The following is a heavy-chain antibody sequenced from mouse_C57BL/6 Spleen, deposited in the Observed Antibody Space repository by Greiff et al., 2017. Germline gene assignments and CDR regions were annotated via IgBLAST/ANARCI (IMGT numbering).Heavy chain of an antibody. CDR1: GYTFTSYW. Sequence: QVQLQQPGAELVKPGASVKLSCKASGYTFTSYWMHWVKPRPGRGLEWIGRIDPNSGGTKYNEKFKSKATLTVDKPSSTAYMQLSSLTSEDSAVYYCAREASPYGYDGGWFAYWGQGTLVTVSA. V-gene: IGHV1-72*01. J-gene: IGHJ3*01. CDR3: AREASPYGYDGGWFAY. CDR2: IDPNSGGT. D-gene: IGHD2-2*01.